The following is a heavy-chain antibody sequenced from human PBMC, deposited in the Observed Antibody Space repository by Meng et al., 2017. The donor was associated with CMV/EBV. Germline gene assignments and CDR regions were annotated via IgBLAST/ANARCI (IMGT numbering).Heavy chain of an antibody. J-gene: IGHJ3*02. CDR1: GFTFSSYS. Sequence: GESLKISCAASGFTFSSYSMNWVRQAPGKGLEWVSSISSSSSYIYHADSVKGRFTISRDNAKNSLYLQMNSLRAEDTAVYYCARDDPRTSGRVCAFDIWGQGTMVTVSS. CDR3: ARDDPRTSGRVCAFDI. V-gene: IGHV3-21*01. D-gene: IGHD6-25*01. CDR2: ISSSSSYI.